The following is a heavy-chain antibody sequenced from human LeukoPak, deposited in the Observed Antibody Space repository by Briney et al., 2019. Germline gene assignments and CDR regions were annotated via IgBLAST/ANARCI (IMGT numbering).Heavy chain of an antibody. CDR1: GGSISSYY. CDR2: MYYSGST. Sequence: SETLSLTCTVSGGSISSYYWSWIRQPPGKGLEWIGYMYYSGSTNYNPSLKSRVTISLDTSNNQFSLKLTSVTAADTAVYYCAQIAAAGTDFDYWGQGTLVTVSS. J-gene: IGHJ4*02. D-gene: IGHD6-13*01. V-gene: IGHV4-59*01. CDR3: AQIAAAGTDFDY.